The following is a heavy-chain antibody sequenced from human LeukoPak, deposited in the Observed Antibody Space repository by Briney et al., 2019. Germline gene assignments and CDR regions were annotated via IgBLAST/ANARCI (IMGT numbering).Heavy chain of an antibody. V-gene: IGHV4-38-2*02. CDR2: IYHSGST. D-gene: IGHD6-13*01. J-gene: IGHJ5*02. CDR3: ARRGSSWYRWFDP. Sequence: SETLSLTCTVSGYSISSGYYWGWIRQPPGKGLEWIGSIYHSGSTYYNPSLKSRVTISVDTSKNQFSLQLSSVTAADTAVYYCARRGSSWYRWFDPWGQGTLVTVSS. CDR1: GYSISSGYY.